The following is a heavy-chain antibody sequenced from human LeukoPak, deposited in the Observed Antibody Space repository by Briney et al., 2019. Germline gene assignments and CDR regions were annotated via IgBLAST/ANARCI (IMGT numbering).Heavy chain of an antibody. J-gene: IGHJ4*02. V-gene: IGHV4-31*03. D-gene: IGHD3-10*01. Sequence: SQTLSLTCTVSGGSISSGGYYWSWIRQHPGKGLEWIGYIYYSGSTYYNPSLKSRVTISVDTSKNQFSLKLSSVTAADTAVYYCARGVMVRGVIDYWGQGTLVTVSS. CDR1: GGSISSGGYY. CDR2: IYYSGST. CDR3: ARGVMVRGVIDY.